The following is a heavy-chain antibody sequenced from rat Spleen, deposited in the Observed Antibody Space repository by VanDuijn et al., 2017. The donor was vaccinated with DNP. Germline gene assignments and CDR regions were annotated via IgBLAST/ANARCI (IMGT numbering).Heavy chain of an antibody. J-gene: IGHJ2*01. CDR2: ISYEGSST. D-gene: IGHD1-4*01. Sequence: EVQLVESGGGLVQPGRSLKLSCAASGFTFSDSYMAWVRQAPKKGLEWVASISYEGSSTYYRGSVKGRFTISRDNAKSTLYLQMNSLRSEDTATYYCARHPTGTDFDYWGQGVMVTVSS. V-gene: IGHV5-22*01. CDR1: GFTFSDSY. CDR3: ARHPTGTDFDY.